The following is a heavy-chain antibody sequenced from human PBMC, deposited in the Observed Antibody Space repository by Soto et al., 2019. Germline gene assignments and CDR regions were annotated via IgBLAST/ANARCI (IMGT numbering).Heavy chain of an antibody. D-gene: IGHD3-10*01. Sequence: GGSLRLSCAASGFTVNSYMSWVRQAPGKGLEWVSIIYNGANTYYADSVKGRFTISRDNSENTLYLQMNSLRAEDTAVYYCVGARGSFDPWGQGTLVTVSS. CDR3: VGARGSFDP. V-gene: IGHV3-66*01. J-gene: IGHJ5*02. CDR2: IYNGANT. CDR1: GFTVNSY.